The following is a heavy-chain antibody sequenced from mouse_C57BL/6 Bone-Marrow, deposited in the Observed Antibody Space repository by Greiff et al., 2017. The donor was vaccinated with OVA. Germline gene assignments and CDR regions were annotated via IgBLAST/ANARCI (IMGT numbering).Heavy chain of an antibody. CDR3: ARHRVVSCDY. J-gene: IGHJ2*01. Sequence: DVMLVESGGDLVKPGGSLKLSCAASGFTFSSYGMSWVRQTPDKRLEWVATISSGGSYTYYPDSVKVRFTISRDNAKNTLYIQMSSLKSEDTAKYYCARHRVVSCDYWGQGTTLTVSS. CDR2: ISSGGSYT. CDR1: GFTFSSYG. D-gene: IGHD1-3*01. V-gene: IGHV5-6*02.